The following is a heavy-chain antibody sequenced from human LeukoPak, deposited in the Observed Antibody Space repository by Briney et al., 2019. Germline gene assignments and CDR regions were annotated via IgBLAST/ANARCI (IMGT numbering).Heavy chain of an antibody. D-gene: IGHD3-3*01. V-gene: IGHV4-59*12. CDR1: GGSISSYY. Sequence: PSETLSLTCTVSGGSISSYYWSWIRQPPGKGLEWIGYIYYSGSTNYNPSLKSRVTISVDTSKNQFSLKLSSVTAADTAVYYCARESLRGYDFWSGYYKVDYWGQGTLVTVSS. CDR3: ARESLRGYDFWSGYYKVDY. J-gene: IGHJ4*02. CDR2: IYYSGST.